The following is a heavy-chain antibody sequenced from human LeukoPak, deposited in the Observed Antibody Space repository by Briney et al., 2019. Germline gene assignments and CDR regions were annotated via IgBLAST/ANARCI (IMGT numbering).Heavy chain of an antibody. CDR2: ISYDGSNK. CDR3: AKAGESIAVAGLDY. J-gene: IGHJ4*02. Sequence: GGSLRLSCAASGFTFSSYAMHWVRQAPGKGLEWVAVISYDGSNKYYADSVKGRFTISRDNSKNTLYLQMNSLRAEDTAVYYCAKAGESIAVAGLDYWGQGTLVTVSS. D-gene: IGHD6-19*01. CDR1: GFTFSSYA. V-gene: IGHV3-30-3*01.